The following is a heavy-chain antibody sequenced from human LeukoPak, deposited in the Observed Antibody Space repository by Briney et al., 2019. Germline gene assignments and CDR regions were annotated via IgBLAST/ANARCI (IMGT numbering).Heavy chain of an antibody. CDR2: INPKSGGT. J-gene: IGHJ6*04. CDR3: ARDQDGMDV. CDR1: GYTFTGYY. Sequence: ASMKVSCKAPGYTFTGYYMHWVRQAPEQGLEWMGWINPKSGGTNYAQKFQGWVTMTRGTSISTAYMELRRLTSDDTAVYYCARDQDGMDVWGKGTTVTVSS. V-gene: IGHV1-2*04.